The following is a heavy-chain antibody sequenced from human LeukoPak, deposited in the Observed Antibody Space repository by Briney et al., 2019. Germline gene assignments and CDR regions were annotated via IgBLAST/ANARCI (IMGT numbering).Heavy chain of an antibody. CDR1: GGSVSSSNW. CDR2: IYHSGST. Sequence: SGTLSLTCSVSGGSVSSSNWWSWVRQPPGKGLEWIGYIYHSGSTYYNPSLKSRVTISIDKSRNQFSLTLNFVTAADTAFYYCARHGGYRFDFWGQGALVTVSS. V-gene: IGHV4-4*02. CDR3: ARHGGYRFDF. J-gene: IGHJ4*02. D-gene: IGHD3-16*01.